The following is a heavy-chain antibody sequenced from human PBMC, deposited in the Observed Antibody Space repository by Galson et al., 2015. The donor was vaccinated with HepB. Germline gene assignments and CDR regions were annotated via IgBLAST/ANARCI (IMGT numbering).Heavy chain of an antibody. CDR2: ITPDGSDQ. D-gene: IGHD3-3*01. CDR3: ARDMAFGAHDY. J-gene: IGHJ4*02. V-gene: IGHV3-7*01. CDR1: GFSFSTSW. Sequence: SLRLSCAASGFSFSTSWMTWVRQTPGKGLEWVAIITPDGSDQGFKDSVKGRFSISRDNSKNTLYLQLNSLRVGDTAVYYCARDMAFGAHDYWGRGTLVTVSS.